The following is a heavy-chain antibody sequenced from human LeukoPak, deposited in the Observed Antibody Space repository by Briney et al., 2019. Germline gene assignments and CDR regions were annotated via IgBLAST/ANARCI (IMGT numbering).Heavy chain of an antibody. Sequence: GGSLRLSCAASGLTFSSYGMTWVRQAPGKGLEWVSSISDSGGTYYADSVKGRFSISRDSYKHTVNLQMDSLRADDTAVYYCVVVTRGYWGQGTLVTVSS. CDR3: VVVTRGY. V-gene: IGHV3-23*01. CDR2: ISDSGGT. CDR1: GLTFSSYG. D-gene: IGHD5-12*01. J-gene: IGHJ4*02.